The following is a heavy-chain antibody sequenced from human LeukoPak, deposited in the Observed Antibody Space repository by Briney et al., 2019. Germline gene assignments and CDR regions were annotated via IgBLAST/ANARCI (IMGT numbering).Heavy chain of an antibody. D-gene: IGHD5-24*01. V-gene: IGHV3-30*03. J-gene: IGHJ4*03. CDR1: GFTFSSYG. CDR3: ARMATSYYFDY. CDR2: ISYDGSNK. Sequence: PGGSLRLSCAASGFTFSSYGMHWVRQAPGKGLEWVAVISYDGSNKYYADSVKGRFTISRDNSKNTLYLQMNSLRAEDTAVYYCARMATSYYFDYWGQGTMVTVSS.